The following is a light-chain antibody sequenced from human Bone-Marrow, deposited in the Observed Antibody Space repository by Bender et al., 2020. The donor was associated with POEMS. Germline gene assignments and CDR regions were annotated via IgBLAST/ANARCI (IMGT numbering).Light chain of an antibody. CDR2: INN. CDR1: TRDVGDYN. Sequence: QSALTQPASVSGSPGQSITISCTATTRDVGDYNQVSWYQQLPGTAPKLLIYINNQRPSGVPDRFSGSKSGTSASLAISGLQSEDEADYYCAAWEDSLNGWVFGGGTKLTVL. CDR3: AAWEDSLNGWV. V-gene: IGLV1-44*01. J-gene: IGLJ3*02.